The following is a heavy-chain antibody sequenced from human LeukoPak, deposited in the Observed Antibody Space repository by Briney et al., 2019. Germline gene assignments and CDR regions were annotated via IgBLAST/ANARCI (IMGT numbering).Heavy chain of an antibody. D-gene: IGHD5-18*01. Sequence: ASVKVSCKASGYTFTNHDINWVRQASGQGLEWMGWMNPKSGNTGYLQKFQGRVTMTRDTSMSTAFMELSSLTSEDTAVYYCARGVNSQGTAMVLFDSWGQGSLVTVSA. V-gene: IGHV1-8*01. J-gene: IGHJ4*02. CDR2: MNPKSGNT. CDR1: GYTFTNHD. CDR3: ARGVNSQGTAMVLFDS.